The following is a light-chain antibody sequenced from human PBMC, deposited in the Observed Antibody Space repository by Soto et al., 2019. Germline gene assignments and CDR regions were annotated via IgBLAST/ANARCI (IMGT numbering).Light chain of an antibody. J-gene: IGLJ1*01. CDR3: SSFAGNYKYV. Sequence: QSALTQPPSASGSPGQSVTISCTGTSSDIGNYNYVSWYQQYPGKAPKLMIYDVYKRPAGVPARFSGSKSGNTASLTVSGLQTEDEADYYCSSFAGNYKYVFGPGTKVTVL. CDR1: SSDIGNYNY. V-gene: IGLV2-8*01. CDR2: DVY.